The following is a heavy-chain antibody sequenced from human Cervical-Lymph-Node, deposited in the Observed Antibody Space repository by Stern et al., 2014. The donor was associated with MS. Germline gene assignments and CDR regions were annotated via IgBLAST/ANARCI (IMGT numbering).Heavy chain of an antibody. D-gene: IGHD3-22*01. CDR1: GYTFTSYG. J-gene: IGHJ6*01. V-gene: IGHV1-18*03. Sequence: QMQLGQSGAEVKKPGASVKVSCKASGYTFTSYGISWVRQAPGQGLEWMGWISAYSGDTNYAQKFQGRVTMTTDTSTSTAYMELRSLRSDDMAVYYCARDPRAMIKNGLDVWGQGTTVTVSS. CDR2: ISAYSGDT. CDR3: ARDPRAMIKNGLDV.